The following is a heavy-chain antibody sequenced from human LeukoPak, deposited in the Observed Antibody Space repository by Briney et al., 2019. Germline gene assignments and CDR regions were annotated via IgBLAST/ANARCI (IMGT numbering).Heavy chain of an antibody. CDR3: ARDYADYVGYFFFDY. D-gene: IGHD4-17*01. Sequence: GGSLRLSCAASGFTFNNYAMNWVRQARGMGLEGVSSISGGGETTYYADSAKGRFTISRDNSQNTLYLQMNSLRAEDTAVYYCARDYADYVGYFFFDYWGQGTLVTVSS. J-gene: IGHJ4*02. CDR1: GFTFNNYA. V-gene: IGHV3-23*01. CDR2: ISGGGETT.